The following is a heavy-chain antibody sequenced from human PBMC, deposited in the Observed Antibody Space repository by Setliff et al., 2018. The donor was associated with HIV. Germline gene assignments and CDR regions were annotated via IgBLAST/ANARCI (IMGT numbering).Heavy chain of an antibody. J-gene: IGHJ3*01. Sequence: GGSLRLSCVASGFSITNYWAHWVRQAPGKGLEWISDMVSDGRMTNYADSVKGRFTISRDNAKNTYYLQMDSLKPEDTAVYYCAKGMPFNVWGQGAMVSVS. CDR3: AKGMPFNV. CDR2: MVSDGRMT. CDR1: GFSITNYW. V-gene: IGHV3-74*01.